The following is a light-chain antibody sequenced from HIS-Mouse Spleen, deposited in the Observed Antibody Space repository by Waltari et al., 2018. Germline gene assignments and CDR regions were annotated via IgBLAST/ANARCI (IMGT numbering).Light chain of an antibody. CDR1: ALPTHY. CDR3: QSADSSGTYPYV. J-gene: IGLJ1*01. Sequence: SYELTQPPSVSVSPGQTARITCSGTALPTHYPCWSQQTPGQAPVLVIYKDSERPSGIPERFSGSSSGTTVTLTISGVQAEDEADYYCQSADSSGTYPYVFGTGTKVTVL. V-gene: IGLV3-25*03. CDR2: KDS.